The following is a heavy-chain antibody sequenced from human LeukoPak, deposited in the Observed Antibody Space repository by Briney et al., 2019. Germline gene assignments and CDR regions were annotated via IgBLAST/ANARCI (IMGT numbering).Heavy chain of an antibody. J-gene: IGHJ4*02. CDR3: ARRGSWGEPRPFDY. V-gene: IGHV1-69*13. CDR2: IIPIFGTA. Sequence: ASVKVSCKASGYTFTSYGISWVRQAPGQGLEWMGGIIPIFGTANYAQKFQGRVTITADESTSTAYMGLSSLRSEDTAVYYCARRGSWGEPRPFDYWGQGSLVTVSS. D-gene: IGHD3-16*01. CDR1: GYTFTSYG.